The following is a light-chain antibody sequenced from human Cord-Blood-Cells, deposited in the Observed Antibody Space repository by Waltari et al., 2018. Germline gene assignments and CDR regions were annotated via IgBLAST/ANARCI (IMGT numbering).Light chain of an antibody. J-gene: IGLJ2*01. CDR2: QDS. V-gene: IGLV3-1*01. CDR1: KLGDKY. Sequence: SYELTQPPSVSVSPGQTASITCSGDKLGDKYACWYQQKPGQYPVLGIDQDSKRPSGIPERFPGSNSGNTAPLTISGTQAMDEADYYCQAWDSSIVVFGGGTKLTVL. CDR3: QAWDSSIVV.